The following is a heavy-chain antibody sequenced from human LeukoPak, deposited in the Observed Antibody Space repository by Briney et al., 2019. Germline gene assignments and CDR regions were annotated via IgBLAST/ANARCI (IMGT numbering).Heavy chain of an antibody. V-gene: IGHV4-34*01. CDR3: ARGRVVGATWVED. Sequence: PSETLSLTCAVYGRSFSGYYLRWIRQPPGKGLEWIGEINHSGSSNYNPSLKSRVTISLDASKNQFSLRLSSLTAADTAVYYCARGRVVGATWVEDWGQGTLVTVSS. D-gene: IGHD1-26*01. CDR2: INHSGSS. CDR1: GRSFSGYY. J-gene: IGHJ4*02.